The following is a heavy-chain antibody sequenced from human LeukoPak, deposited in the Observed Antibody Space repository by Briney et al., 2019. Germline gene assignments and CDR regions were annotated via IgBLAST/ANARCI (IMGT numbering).Heavy chain of an antibody. V-gene: IGHV4-59*01. D-gene: IGHD6-6*01. CDR2: IYYSGST. CDR3: ARPSGYSSSFGRHYFDY. CDR1: GGSISSYY. J-gene: IGHJ4*02. Sequence: SETLSLTCTVSGGSISSYYWSWIRQPPGKGLEWIGYIYYSGSTNYNPSLKSRVTISVDTSKNQFSLKLSSVTAADTAVYYCARPSGYSSSFGRHYFDYWGQGTLVTVSS.